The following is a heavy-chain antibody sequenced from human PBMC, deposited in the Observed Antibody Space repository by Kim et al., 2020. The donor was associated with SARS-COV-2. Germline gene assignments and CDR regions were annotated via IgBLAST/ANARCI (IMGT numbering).Heavy chain of an antibody. CDR3: AKAKKGYYDTSGYYFDY. D-gene: IGHD3-22*01. V-gene: IGHV3-23*01. Sequence: VKGRFTISRDNSKSTLYLQMNSLRAEDTSVYYCAKAKKGYYDTSGYYFDYWGQGTLVTVSS. J-gene: IGHJ4*02.